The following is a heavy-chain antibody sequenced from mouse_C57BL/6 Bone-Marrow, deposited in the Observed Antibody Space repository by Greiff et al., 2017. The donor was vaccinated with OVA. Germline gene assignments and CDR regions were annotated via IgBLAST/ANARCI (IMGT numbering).Heavy chain of an antibody. Sequence: EVQWVESGGGLVKPGGSLKLSCAASGFTFSSYAMSWVRQTPEKRLEWVATISDGGSYTYYPDNVKGRFTISRDNAKNNLYLQMSHLKSEDTAMYYCARGYSNYGYWGQGTTLTVSS. D-gene: IGHD2-5*01. V-gene: IGHV5-4*01. CDR2: ISDGGSYT. CDR3: ARGYSNYGY. CDR1: GFTFSSYA. J-gene: IGHJ2*01.